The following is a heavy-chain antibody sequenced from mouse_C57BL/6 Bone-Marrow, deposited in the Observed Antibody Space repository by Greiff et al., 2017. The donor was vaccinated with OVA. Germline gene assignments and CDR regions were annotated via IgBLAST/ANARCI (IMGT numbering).Heavy chain of an antibody. V-gene: IGHV1-22*01. J-gene: IGHJ1*03. D-gene: IGHD1-1*01. CDR1: GYTFTDYN. Sequence: EVQLQQSGPELVKPGASVKMSCKASGYTFTDYNMHCVKQSHGKSLEWIGYINPNNGGTSYNQKFKGKATLTVNKSSSTAYMELRSLTSEDSAVYYCARTAYYGSSYWWYFDVWGTGTTVTVSS. CDR2: INPNNGGT. CDR3: ARTAYYGSSYWWYFDV.